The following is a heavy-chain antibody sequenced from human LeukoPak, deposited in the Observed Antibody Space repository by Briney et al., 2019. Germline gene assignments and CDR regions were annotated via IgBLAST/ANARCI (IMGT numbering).Heavy chain of an antibody. CDR1: GGSISGYY. D-gene: IGHD4-11*01. J-gene: IGHJ5*01. CDR3: ARSVPSLDYLFDS. CDR2: IYNSGIT. V-gene: IGHV4-59*08. Sequence: SETLSLTCTVSGGSISGYYWTCIRQLPGKGLEWIGYIYNSGITNYNPSLKSRVTVSVDTSKNQFSLRLPSVTAADTAVYYCARSVPSLDYLFDSWGHGTLVTVSS.